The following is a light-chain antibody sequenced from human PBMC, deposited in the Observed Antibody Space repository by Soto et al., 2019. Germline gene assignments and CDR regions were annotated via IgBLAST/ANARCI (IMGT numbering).Light chain of an antibody. Sequence: QSALTQPASVSGSLGQSITISCTGTSSDVGAYQFVSWYQQRPGKAPKLMIYEVNNRPSGVSDRFTGSKSDNTASLTISGLQAEDEADYYCSSYTSSSSTLVVFGGGTKLTVL. V-gene: IGLV2-14*01. CDR1: SSDVGAYQF. CDR2: EVN. CDR3: SSYTSSSSTLVV. J-gene: IGLJ2*01.